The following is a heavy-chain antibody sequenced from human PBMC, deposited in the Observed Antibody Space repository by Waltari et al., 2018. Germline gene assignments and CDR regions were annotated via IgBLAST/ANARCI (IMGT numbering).Heavy chain of an antibody. J-gene: IGHJ4*02. CDR1: GFTFSSYW. CDR3: ARDGLGLFDC. CDR2: INTDGSTT. V-gene: IGHV3-74*01. Sequence: EVQLVESGGGLVQPGGSLRLSCADSGFTFSSYWMWWVRQAPGKGLVWVSRINTDGSTTNYADSVKGRFTISRDNAKNTLYLQMDSLRAEDTAVYYCARDGLGLFDCWGQGTLVIVSS. D-gene: IGHD1-26*01.